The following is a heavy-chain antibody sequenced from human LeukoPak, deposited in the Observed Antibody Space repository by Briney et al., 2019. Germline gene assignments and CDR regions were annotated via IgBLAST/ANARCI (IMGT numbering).Heavy chain of an antibody. CDR2: ISGSGGST. D-gene: IGHD4-17*01. J-gene: IGHJ3*01. Sequence: GGSLRLSCAASGFTFSSYAMSWVRQAPGKGLEWVSTISGSGGSTYYADSVKGRFTISRDNSKNTLYLQMNSLRAEGTAVFYCAKDFRSSGDYQTFDVWGQGTMVTVSS. V-gene: IGHV3-23*01. CDR3: AKDFRSSGDYQTFDV. CDR1: GFTFSSYA.